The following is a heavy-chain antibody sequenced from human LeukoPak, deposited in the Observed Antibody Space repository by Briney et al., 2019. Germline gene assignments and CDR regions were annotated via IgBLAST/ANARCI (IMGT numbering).Heavy chain of an antibody. D-gene: IGHD4-11*01. CDR1: GFTFSSYG. CDR3: AKTSDQLLYPKLDH. Sequence: TGGSLRLSCASSGFTFSSYGMHWVRQAPGKGLEWVAFIQFDGSHIFYIDSVRGRFTISRDNSKNTLYLQMNSLRVEDTAVYYCAKTSDQLLYPKLDHWGQGTLVTVSS. J-gene: IGHJ4*02. V-gene: IGHV3-30*02. CDR2: IQFDGSHI.